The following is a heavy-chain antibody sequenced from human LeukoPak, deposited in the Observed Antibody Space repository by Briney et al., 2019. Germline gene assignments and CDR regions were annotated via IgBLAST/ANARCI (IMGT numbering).Heavy chain of an antibody. CDR2: ISAYNGNT. CDR3: AITYYYDSSGYYQTLPVDY. D-gene: IGHD3-22*01. Sequence: ASVKVSCKASGYTFTSYGISWVRQAPGQGLEWMGWISAYNGNTNYARKLQGRVTMTTDTSTSTAYMELRSLRSDDTAVYYCAITYYYDSSGYYQTLPVDYWGQGTLVTVSS. CDR1: GYTFTSYG. J-gene: IGHJ4*02. V-gene: IGHV1-18*01.